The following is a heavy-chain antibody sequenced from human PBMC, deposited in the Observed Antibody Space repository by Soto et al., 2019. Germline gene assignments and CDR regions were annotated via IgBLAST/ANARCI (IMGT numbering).Heavy chain of an antibody. J-gene: IGHJ1*01. CDR3: AKTYCSSGNCYILH. V-gene: IGHV3-30*02. CDR2: IWYDGSNK. CDR1: GFTFSSYG. Sequence: QVQLVESGGGVVQPWGSLRLSCAASGFTFSSYGMHWVRQAPGKGLDWVAVIWYDGSNKYYADSVKGRFTISRDNSKNTLYLQLNSLRAEDTALYYCAKTYCSSGNCYILHWGQGALVTVSS. D-gene: IGHD2-15*01.